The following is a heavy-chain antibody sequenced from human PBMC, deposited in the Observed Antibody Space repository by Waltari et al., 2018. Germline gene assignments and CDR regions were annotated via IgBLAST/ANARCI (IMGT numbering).Heavy chain of an antibody. Sequence: QVQLVQSGAEVKKPGSSVKVSCKASGGTFSSYAISWVRQAPGQGLEWMGVIIPILGIANYAQKFQGRVTITADESTSTAYMELSSLRSEDTAVYYCARGGLATGDGAFDIWGQGTMVTVSS. D-gene: IGHD5-12*01. CDR1: GGTFSSYA. J-gene: IGHJ3*02. CDR3: ARGGLATGDGAFDI. CDR2: IIPILGIA. V-gene: IGHV1-69*04.